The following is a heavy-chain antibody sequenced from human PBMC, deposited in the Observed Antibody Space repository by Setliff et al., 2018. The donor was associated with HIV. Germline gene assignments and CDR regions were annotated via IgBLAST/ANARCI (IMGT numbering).Heavy chain of an antibody. CDR2: ISSTSIYI. D-gene: IGHD2-15*01. Sequence: RLSCAASGFTFSTYSMSWVRQAPGKGLEWVSSISSTSIYIYYADSVEGRFTISRDNAKNSLYLQMNSLRAEDTAVYYCARILAATRIYFEHMDVWGKGTTVTVSS. J-gene: IGHJ6*03. CDR1: GFTFSTYS. V-gene: IGHV3-21*01. CDR3: ARILAATRIYFEHMDV.